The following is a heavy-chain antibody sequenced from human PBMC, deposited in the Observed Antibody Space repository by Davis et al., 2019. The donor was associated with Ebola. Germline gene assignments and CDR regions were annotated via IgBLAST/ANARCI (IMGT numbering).Heavy chain of an antibody. CDR1: GGTFSSYA. CDR2: IIPIFGTA. J-gene: IGHJ2*01. V-gene: IGHV1-69*06. D-gene: IGHD6-6*01. Sequence: SVKVSCKASGGTFSSYAISWVRQAPGQGLEWMGGIIPIFGTANYAQKFQGRVTITADKSTSTVYMELSSLRSEDTAVYYCARGSYSSSRYWYFDLWGRGTLVTVSS. CDR3: ARGSYSSSRYWYFDL.